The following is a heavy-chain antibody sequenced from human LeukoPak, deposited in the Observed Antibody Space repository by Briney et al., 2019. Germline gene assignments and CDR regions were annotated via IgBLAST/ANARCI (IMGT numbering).Heavy chain of an antibody. CDR2: INHSGST. J-gene: IGHJ3*02. V-gene: IGHV4-34*01. Sequence: SETLSLTCTVSGGSISSYYWSWIRQPPGKGLEWIGEINHSGSTNYNPSLKSRVTISVDTSKNQFSLKLSSVTAADTAVYYCARDHLYSSGWYLGYDAFDIWGQGTMVTVSS. CDR1: GGSISSYY. D-gene: IGHD6-19*01. CDR3: ARDHLYSSGWYLGYDAFDI.